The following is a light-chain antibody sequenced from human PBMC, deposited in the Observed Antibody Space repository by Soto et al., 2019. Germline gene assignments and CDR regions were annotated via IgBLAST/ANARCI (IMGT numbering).Light chain of an antibody. CDR2: AAS. Sequence: IQMTQSPSSLSASVGDRVTITCRASQSISSYLNWYQQKPGKAPKLLIYAASSLQSGVPSRFSGSGSGTDFTLTISSLQPEDFATYYCLQDYNYPLTFGGGTKVDI. J-gene: IGKJ4*01. CDR3: LQDYNYPLT. CDR1: QSISSY. V-gene: IGKV1-6*01.